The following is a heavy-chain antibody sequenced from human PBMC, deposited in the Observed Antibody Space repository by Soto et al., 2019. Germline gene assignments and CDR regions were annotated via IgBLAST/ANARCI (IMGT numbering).Heavy chain of an antibody. CDR3: ARVKVTTLDY. Sequence: SETLSLTCNVSGGSISTADYHWSWIRQPPGKGLEWIGYIYYSGSTNYNPSLKSRVTISVDTSKNQFSLKLSSVTAADTAVYYCARVKVTTLDYWGQGTLVTVSS. CDR2: IYYSGST. V-gene: IGHV4-61*08. D-gene: IGHD4-17*01. J-gene: IGHJ4*02. CDR1: GGSISTADYH.